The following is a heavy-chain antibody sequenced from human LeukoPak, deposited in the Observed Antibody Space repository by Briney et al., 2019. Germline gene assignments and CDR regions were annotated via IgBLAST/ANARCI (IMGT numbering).Heavy chain of an antibody. CDR3: ARVDSHGSS. CDR1: GGSISSSSYY. J-gene: IGHJ4*02. CDR2: IYYSGST. V-gene: IGHV4-39*01. Sequence: TSETLSLTCTVSGGSISSSSYYWGWIRQPPGKGLEWIGSIYYSGSTYYNPSLKSRVTISVDTSKNQFSLKLSSVTAADTAVYYCARVDSHGSSWGQGTLVTVSS. D-gene: IGHD5-18*01.